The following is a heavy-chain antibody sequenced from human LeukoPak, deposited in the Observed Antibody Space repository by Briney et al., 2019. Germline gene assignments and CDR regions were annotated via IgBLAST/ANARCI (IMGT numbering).Heavy chain of an antibody. CDR1: GFTFSSYS. CDR2: ISWNGGSM. V-gene: IGHV3-9*01. Sequence: PGGSLRLSCAASGFTFSSYSMNWVRQAPGKGLEWVSGISWNGGSMGYADSVKGRFTISRDNAKNSLYLQMNSLRAEDTALYYCAKDIGGIVGATTSFDYWGQESLVTVSS. CDR3: AKDIGGIVGATTSFDY. D-gene: IGHD1-26*01. J-gene: IGHJ4*02.